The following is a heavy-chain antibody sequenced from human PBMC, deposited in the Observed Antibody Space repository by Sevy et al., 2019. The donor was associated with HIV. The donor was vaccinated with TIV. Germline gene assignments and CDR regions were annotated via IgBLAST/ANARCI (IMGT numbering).Heavy chain of an antibody. CDR2: IWYDGINR. D-gene: IGHD3-10*01. J-gene: IGHJ4*02. CDR1: GFTSSNYG. CDR3: ARDNLLPIMVSMVRGALSYYFDY. Sequence: GGSLRLSCAASGFTSSNYGMHWVRQAPGKGLEWVAVIWYDGINRYYADSVKGRFTISRDNSKNTLYLQMNSLRAEDTAVYYCARDNLLPIMVSMVRGALSYYFDYWGQGTLVTVSS. V-gene: IGHV3-33*01.